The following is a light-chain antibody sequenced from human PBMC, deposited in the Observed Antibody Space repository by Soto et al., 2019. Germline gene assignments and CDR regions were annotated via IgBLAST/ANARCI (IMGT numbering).Light chain of an antibody. CDR2: GAS. Sequence: IQMTQSPSSLSGSVGDRVTITCRASQSISTHLNWYQQKPGKAPNLLIYGASSLHVGVASRFSASGSGTDFTLTISNLQPEDFATYHCQQSYSTPRTFGQGTKLEIK. V-gene: IGKV1-39*01. CDR3: QQSYSTPRT. CDR1: QSISTH. J-gene: IGKJ2*01.